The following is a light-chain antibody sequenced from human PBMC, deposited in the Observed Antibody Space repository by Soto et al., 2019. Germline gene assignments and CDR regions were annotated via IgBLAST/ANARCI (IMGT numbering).Light chain of an antibody. CDR3: HQRSNWPPFT. CDR1: QSVSTY. J-gene: IGKJ3*01. V-gene: IGKV3-11*01. Sequence: EVVLTQSPATLSLSPGERATLSCRASQSVSTYLAWYQQKPGQPPRLLIYGASNRATGTPARFSGSGSGTDFTLTISSLEPEDFALYYCHQRSNWPPFTFGPGTKVEIK. CDR2: GAS.